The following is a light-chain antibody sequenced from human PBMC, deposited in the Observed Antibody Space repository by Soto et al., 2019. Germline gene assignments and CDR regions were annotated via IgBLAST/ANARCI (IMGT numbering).Light chain of an antibody. CDR1: QSISTW. CDR2: KAS. V-gene: IGKV1-5*03. CDR3: QQYNSYSPT. J-gene: IGKJ1*01. Sequence: DIPMTQSPSTLSASVGDRVTITCRASQSISTWLAWYQQEPGKAPKLLIHKASSLQSGVPSRFSGSGSGTDFTLTISSLHPDDFAPYYCQQYNSYSPTFGQGTRVEIK.